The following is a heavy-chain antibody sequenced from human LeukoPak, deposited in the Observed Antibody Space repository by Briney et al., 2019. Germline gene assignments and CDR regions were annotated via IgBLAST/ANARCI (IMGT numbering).Heavy chain of an antibody. J-gene: IGHJ4*02. CDR3: ARGITIFGVVIGYFDY. Sequence: GGSLRLSCAASGFTFSSYGMHWVRQAPGKGLERVSSISSSSSYIYYADSVKGRFTISRDNAKNSLYLQMNSLRAEDTAVYYCARGITIFGVVIGYFDYWGQGTLVTVSS. D-gene: IGHD3-3*01. V-gene: IGHV3-21*01. CDR2: ISSSSSYI. CDR1: GFTFSSYG.